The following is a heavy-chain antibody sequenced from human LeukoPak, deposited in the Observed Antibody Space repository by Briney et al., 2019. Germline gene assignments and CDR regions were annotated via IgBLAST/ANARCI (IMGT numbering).Heavy chain of an antibody. CDR2: ISSGSSTI. V-gene: IGHV3-48*04. Sequence: GGSLRLSCAASGFTFSGYSMNWVRQAPGKGLEWVSYISSGSSTIYYADSVKGRFTISRDNAKNSLYLQMNSLRAEDTAVYYCARDPRGDSSSWFQTYYYYYMDVWGKGTTVTVSS. J-gene: IGHJ6*03. CDR1: GFTFSGYS. CDR3: ARDPRGDSSSWFQTYYYYYMDV. D-gene: IGHD6-13*01.